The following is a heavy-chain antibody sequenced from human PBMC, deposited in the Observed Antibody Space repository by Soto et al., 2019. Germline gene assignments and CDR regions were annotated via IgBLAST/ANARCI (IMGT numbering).Heavy chain of an antibody. CDR1: GGSISSYY. Sequence: SETLSLTCTVSGGSISSYYWSWIRQPPGKGLEWIGYIYYSGSTNYNPSLKSRVTISVDTSKNQFSLKLSSVTAADTAVYYCARQSLSGWHFDYWGQGTLATVSS. CDR2: IYYSGST. CDR3: ARQSLSGWHFDY. V-gene: IGHV4-59*08. D-gene: IGHD6-19*01. J-gene: IGHJ4*02.